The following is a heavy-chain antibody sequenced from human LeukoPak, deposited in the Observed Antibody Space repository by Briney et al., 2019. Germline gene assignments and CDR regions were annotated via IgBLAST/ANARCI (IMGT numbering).Heavy chain of an antibody. CDR3: AKDFFLAPRYTPDY. CDR1: GFMFSSYA. CDR2: ISGSGGST. J-gene: IGHJ4*02. D-gene: IGHD2-2*02. V-gene: IGHV3-23*01. Sequence: GGSLRLSCAASGFMFSSYAMSWVRQAPGKGLEWVSAISGSGGSTYYADSVKGRFTISRDNSRNTLYLQMNSLRAEDTAVYYCAKDFFLAPRYTPDYWGQGTLVTVSS.